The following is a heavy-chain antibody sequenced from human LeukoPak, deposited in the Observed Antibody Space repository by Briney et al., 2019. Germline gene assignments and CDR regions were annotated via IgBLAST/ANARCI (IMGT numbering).Heavy chain of an antibody. CDR2: INHSGST. CDR3: AREYRGNGLGV. D-gene: IGHD1-26*01. V-gene: IGHV4-34*01. J-gene: IGHJ6*02. CDR1: GGSFSAYY. Sequence: SETLSLTCAVYGGSFSAYYWSWIRHPPGKRLEWIGEINHSGSTDYSPSLKSRVTISVDTSKNQFSLRLSSVTAADTAVYYCAREYRGNGLGVWGQGTTVTVSS.